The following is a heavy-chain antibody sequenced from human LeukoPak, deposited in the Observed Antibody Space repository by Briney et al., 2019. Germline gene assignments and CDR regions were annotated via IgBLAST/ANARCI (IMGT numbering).Heavy chain of an antibody. CDR2: IDAGNGNT. Sequence: ASVKVSCKASGYTFSDYAIHWVRQAPGQRLEWVGWIDAGNGNTRYSQKFQGRVTITRDTSTNTAYIELRSLRSEDTAMYYCARGSTSDWPLDHWGQETLLTISS. CDR1: GYTFSDYA. V-gene: IGHV1-3*01. D-gene: IGHD2-2*01. J-gene: IGHJ4*02. CDR3: ARGSTSDWPLDH.